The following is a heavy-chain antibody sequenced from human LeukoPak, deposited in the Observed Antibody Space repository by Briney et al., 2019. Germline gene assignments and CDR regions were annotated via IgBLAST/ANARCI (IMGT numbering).Heavy chain of an antibody. CDR1: GFIFSSHW. CDR3: VRSGSYFSK. CDR2: INLDGNDK. D-gene: IGHD1-26*01. J-gene: IGHJ4*02. Sequence: PGGSLRLSCAASGFIFSSHWTSWVRQAPGKGLEWVANINLDGNDKNYVDSVKGRFTISRDNAKNSLYLQMNSLRAEDTAMYYCVRSGSYFSKWGQGTLVTVSS. V-gene: IGHV3-7*01.